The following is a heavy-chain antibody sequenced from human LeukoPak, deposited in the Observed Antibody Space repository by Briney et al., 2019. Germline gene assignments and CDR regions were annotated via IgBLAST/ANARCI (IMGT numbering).Heavy chain of an antibody. D-gene: IGHD2-2*02. V-gene: IGHV3-23*01. CDR2: ISGSGGST. CDR1: GFTFSSYA. J-gene: IGHJ4*02. CDR3: AKGYCSSTSCYTDY. Sequence: GGSLRLSCAAPGFTFSSYAMSWVRQAPGKGLEWVSAISGSGGSTYYADSVKGRFTISRDNSKNTLYLQMNSLRAEDTAVYYCAKGYCSSTSCYTDYWGQGTLVTVSS.